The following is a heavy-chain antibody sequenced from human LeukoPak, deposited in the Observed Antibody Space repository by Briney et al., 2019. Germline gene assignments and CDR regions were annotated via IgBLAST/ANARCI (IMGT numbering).Heavy chain of an antibody. CDR3: ARLRRDTMVRGVIDDY. J-gene: IGHJ4*02. CDR1: GGSISSYY. CDR2: IHYSGST. Sequence: SETLSLTCTVSGGSISSYYWSWIRQPPGKGLEWIGYIHYSGSTNYNSSLKSRVTISVDTSENQLSLNLTSVTAADRAGYYWARLRRDTMVRGVIDDYWGQGTLVTVSS. D-gene: IGHD3-10*01. V-gene: IGHV4-59*12.